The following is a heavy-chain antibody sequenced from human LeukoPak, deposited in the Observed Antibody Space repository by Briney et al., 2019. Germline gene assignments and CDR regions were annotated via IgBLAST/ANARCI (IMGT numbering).Heavy chain of an antibody. D-gene: IGHD2-2*01. CDR1: GFTFRNYD. V-gene: IGHV3-23*01. Sequence: PGGSLRLSCAASGFTFRNYDMSWVRQAPGKGLEWVSSVSGSGDRTYYADSVRGRFTISRDNSKNTLYLQMNSLRAEDTAVYYCLDPALFDRWGQGTLVTVSS. J-gene: IGHJ4*02. CDR3: LDPALFDR. CDR2: VSGSGDRT.